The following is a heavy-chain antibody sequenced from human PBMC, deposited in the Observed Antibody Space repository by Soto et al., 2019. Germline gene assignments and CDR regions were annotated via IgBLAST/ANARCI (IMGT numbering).Heavy chain of an antibody. D-gene: IGHD1-26*01. CDR1: GGSISSGDYY. Sequence: SETLSLTCTVSGGSISSGDYYWSWIRQPPGKGLEWIGYIYYSGSTYYNPSLKSRVTISVDTSKNQFSLKLSSVTAADTAVYYCARGSLRYSGSYYLYDYWGQGTLVTVSS. J-gene: IGHJ4*02. CDR2: IYYSGST. V-gene: IGHV4-30-4*01. CDR3: ARGSLRYSGSYYLYDY.